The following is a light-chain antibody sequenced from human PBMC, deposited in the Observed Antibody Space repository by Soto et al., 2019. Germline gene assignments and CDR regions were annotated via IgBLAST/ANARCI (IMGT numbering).Light chain of an antibody. J-gene: IGKJ5*01. V-gene: IGKV1-33*01. CDR1: QDISNY. Sequence: DLQMTQSPSSLSASVGDRVTITCQASQDISNYLNWYQQRPGEAPKLLIYDASNLETGVPSRFSGSGFGTDFTFTISSLQPEDVATYYCQRYDNLPSITFGQGTRLEIK. CDR3: QRYDNLPSIT. CDR2: DAS.